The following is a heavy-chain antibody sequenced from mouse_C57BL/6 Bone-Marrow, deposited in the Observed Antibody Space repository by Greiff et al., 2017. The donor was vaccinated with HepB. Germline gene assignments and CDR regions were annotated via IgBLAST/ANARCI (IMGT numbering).Heavy chain of an antibody. Sequence: DVMLVESGGDLVKPGGSLKLSCAASGFTFSSYGMSWVRQTPDKRLEWVATISSGGSYTYYPDSVKGRFTISRDNAKNTLYLQMSSLKSEDTAMYYCARRGKDYWGQGTTLTVSS. CDR2: ISSGGSYT. CDR1: GFTFSSYG. CDR3: ARRGKDY. J-gene: IGHJ2*01. V-gene: IGHV5-6*02.